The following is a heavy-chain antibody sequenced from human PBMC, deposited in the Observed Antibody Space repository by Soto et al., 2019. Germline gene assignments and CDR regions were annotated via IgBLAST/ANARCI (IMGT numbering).Heavy chain of an antibody. Sequence: ASVKVSCKASGYTFTSYGISWVRQAPGQGLEWMGWISAYNGNTNYAQKLQGRVTMTTDTSTSTAYMELRSLRSDDTAVYYCARGPPTLRYFDWPPFDYWGQGTLVNVSS. J-gene: IGHJ4*02. CDR3: ARGPPTLRYFDWPPFDY. V-gene: IGHV1-18*01. CDR2: ISAYNGNT. D-gene: IGHD3-9*01. CDR1: GYTFTSYG.